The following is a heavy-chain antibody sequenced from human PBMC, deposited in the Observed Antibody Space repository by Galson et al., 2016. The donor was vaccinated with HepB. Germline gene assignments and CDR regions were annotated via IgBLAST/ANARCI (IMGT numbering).Heavy chain of an antibody. D-gene: IGHD6-19*01. J-gene: IGHJ4*02. Sequence: QSGAEVKKPGESLKISCQGSGYTFTNHWIGWVRQMPGKGLEWMGIIYPGDSDTRYSPSFQGQVTISADKSTRTAYLQWSSLRASDTAMYYCARRDSGWSLFDYWGQGTLLTVSS. CDR3: ARRDSGWSLFDY. V-gene: IGHV5-51*01. CDR2: IYPGDSDT. CDR1: GYTFTNHW.